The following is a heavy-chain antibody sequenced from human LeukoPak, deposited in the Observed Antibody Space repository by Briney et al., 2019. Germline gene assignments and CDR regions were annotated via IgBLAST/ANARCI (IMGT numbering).Heavy chain of an antibody. V-gene: IGHV3-7*01. CDR3: ARLSGESTIYDY. CDR2: INQDGSGK. J-gene: IGHJ4*02. CDR1: GFTFSSYW. D-gene: IGHD5/OR15-5a*01. Sequence: GGSLRLSCAASGFTFSSYWMSWVRQAPGKGLEWVANINQDGSGKEYVDSVKGRFIISRDNARNSLSLQMDSLRVGDTAIYYCARLSGESTIYDYWGQGTLVTVSS.